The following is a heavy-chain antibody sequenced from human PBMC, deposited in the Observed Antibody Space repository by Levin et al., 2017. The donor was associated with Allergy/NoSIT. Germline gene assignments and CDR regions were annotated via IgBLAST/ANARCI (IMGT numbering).Heavy chain of an antibody. CDR3: AREGSTVLRGALDEFDS. V-gene: IGHV3-11*01. J-gene: IGHJ3*02. Sequence: GGSLRLSCAVSGFIFSDHYMSWIRQAPGKGLEWVSCISSTSTTRDYADSVKGRFTISRDNAKNSLYLQMNSMRADDTAVYFWAREGSTVLRGALDEFDSWGQGTMVTVSS. CDR1: GFIFSDHY. CDR2: ISSTSTTR. D-gene: IGHD3-10*01.